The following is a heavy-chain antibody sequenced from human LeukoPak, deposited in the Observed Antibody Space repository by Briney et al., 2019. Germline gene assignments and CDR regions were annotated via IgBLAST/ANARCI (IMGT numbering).Heavy chain of an antibody. V-gene: IGHV5-51*01. J-gene: IGHJ5*02. CDR1: GYRFTSYW. CDR2: IYPGDSDT. CDR3: ARIYPHIAAQNWFDP. D-gene: IGHD6-13*01. Sequence: GESLKTSCKGSGYRFTSYWIGWVRQMPGKGLEWMGIIYPGDSDTRYSPSFQGQVTISADKSISTAYLQWSSLKASDTAMYYCARIYPHIAAQNWFDPWGQGTLVTVSS.